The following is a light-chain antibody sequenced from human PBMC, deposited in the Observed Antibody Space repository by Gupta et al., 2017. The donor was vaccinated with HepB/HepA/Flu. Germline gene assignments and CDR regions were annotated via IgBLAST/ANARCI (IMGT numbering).Light chain of an antibody. J-gene: IGLJ2*01. Sequence: QSVLTQPPSASWTPGQRVPISCSGSSSNIGSNPVNWSQQLPGTAPQLLIYSNNQRPSGVPDRFSGSKSGTAAALAISGLQSEDEADYYCAAWDDSLNGVVFGGGTKLTVL. CDR3: AAWDDSLNGVV. V-gene: IGLV1-44*01. CDR1: SSNIGSNP. CDR2: SNN.